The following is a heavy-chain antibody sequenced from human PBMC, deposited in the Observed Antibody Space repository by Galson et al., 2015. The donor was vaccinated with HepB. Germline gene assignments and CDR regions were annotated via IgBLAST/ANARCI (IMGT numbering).Heavy chain of an antibody. CDR1: GFTFSSYS. CDR2: ISSSSSYM. D-gene: IGHD4/OR15-4a*01. J-gene: IGHJ6*02. Sequence: SLRLSCAASGFTFSSYSMNWVRQAPGKGLEWVSSISSSSSYMYYADSVKGRFTISRDNSKNTLYLQMNSLRAEDTAVYYCASGEQSMVAPAYYGMDVWGQGTTVTVSS. CDR3: ASGEQSMVAPAYYGMDV. V-gene: IGHV3-21*01.